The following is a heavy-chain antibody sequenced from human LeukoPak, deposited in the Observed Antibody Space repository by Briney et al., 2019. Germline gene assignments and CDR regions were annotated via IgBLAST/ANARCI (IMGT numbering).Heavy chain of an antibody. CDR1: GYSFTSYW. J-gene: IGHJ4*02. Sequence: GESLKISCKGSGYSFTSYWIGWVRQMPGKGLEWKGIIYPGDSDTRDSPSFQGKVTISADKSISTAYLQWSSLKASDTAMYYCARHRHSSKTLDYWGQGTLVTVSS. CDR3: ARHRHSSKTLDY. D-gene: IGHD6-13*01. CDR2: IYPGDSDT. V-gene: IGHV5-51*01.